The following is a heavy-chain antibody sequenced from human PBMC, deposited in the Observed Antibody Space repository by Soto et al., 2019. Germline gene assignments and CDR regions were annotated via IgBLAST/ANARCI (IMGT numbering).Heavy chain of an antibody. CDR1: GGSISSGDYY. Sequence: PSETLSLTCTVSGGSISSGDYYWSWIRQPSGKGLEWIGYIYYSGGTYYNPSLKSRVTISVDTSKNQFSLKLSSVTAADTAVYYCARARGARYFDYWGQGTLVTVSS. D-gene: IGHD2-15*01. V-gene: IGHV4-30-4*01. J-gene: IGHJ4*02. CDR2: IYYSGGT. CDR3: ARARGARYFDY.